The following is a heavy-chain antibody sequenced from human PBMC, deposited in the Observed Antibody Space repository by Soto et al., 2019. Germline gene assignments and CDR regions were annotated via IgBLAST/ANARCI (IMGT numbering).Heavy chain of an antibody. CDR3: ARAETITIFGVVPGPDY. CDR1: GGSVSSGSYY. D-gene: IGHD3-3*01. V-gene: IGHV4-61*01. CDR2: IYYSGST. J-gene: IGHJ4*02. Sequence: PSETLSLTCTVSGGSVSSGSYYWSWIRQPPGKGLEWIGYIYYSGSTNYNPSLKSRVTISVDTSKNQFSLKPSSVTAADTAVYYCARAETITIFGVVPGPDYWGQGTLVTVSS.